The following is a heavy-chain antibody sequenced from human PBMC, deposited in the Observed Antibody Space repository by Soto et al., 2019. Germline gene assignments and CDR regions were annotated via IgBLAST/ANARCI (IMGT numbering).Heavy chain of an antibody. CDR2: INRRRAST. D-gene: IGHD1-1*01. V-gene: IGHV3-7*03. CDR1: GFRFSDYP. J-gene: IGHJ6*02. Sequence: GGSLRLSCVGSGFRFSDYPLNWVRQAPGQGLEWVANINRRRASTNYVDSVRGRFSTSRDSTRNSLYLNMDSLRVEDTATYYCVRGTPTPGLDIWGLGTTVTVSS. CDR3: VRGTPTPGLDI.